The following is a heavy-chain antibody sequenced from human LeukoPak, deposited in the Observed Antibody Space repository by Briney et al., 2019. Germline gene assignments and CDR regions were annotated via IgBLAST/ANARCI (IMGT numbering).Heavy chain of an antibody. CDR1: GGSISSGGYS. CDR3: ARGRNDYGDYDFDY. D-gene: IGHD4-17*01. V-gene: IGHV4-30-2*01. CDR2: IYHSGST. Sequence: SETLSLTCVVSGGSISSGGYSWSWIRQPPGKGLEWIGYIYHSGSTYYNPSLKSRVTISVDRSKNQFSLKLSSVTAADTAVYYCARGRNDYGDYDFDYWGQGTLVTVSS. J-gene: IGHJ4*02.